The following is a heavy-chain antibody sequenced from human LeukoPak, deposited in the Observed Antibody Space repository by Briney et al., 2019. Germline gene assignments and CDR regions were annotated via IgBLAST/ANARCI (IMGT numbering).Heavy chain of an antibody. Sequence: GGSLRLSCAASGFSFSTYWMSWVRQAPGKGLEWVANIKQDGSEKYYVDSVKGRFTISRDNAKNSPYLQMNSLRAEDTAVYYCAREQYSGYDDYWGQGTLVTVSS. V-gene: IGHV3-7*01. CDR1: GFSFSTYW. D-gene: IGHD5-12*01. CDR2: IKQDGSEK. CDR3: AREQYSGYDDY. J-gene: IGHJ4*02.